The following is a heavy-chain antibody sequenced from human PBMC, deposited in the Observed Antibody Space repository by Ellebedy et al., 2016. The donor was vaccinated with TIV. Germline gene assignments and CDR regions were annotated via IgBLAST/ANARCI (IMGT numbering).Heavy chain of an antibody. V-gene: IGHV4-59*01. CDR2: IYYSGST. CDR1: GGSISSYF. J-gene: IGHJ6*02. Sequence: SETLSLTCTVSGGSISSYFWSWIRQPPGKGLEWIGYIYYSGSTNYNPSLKSRVTISVETSKNQFSLKLSSVTAADTAVYYCAREPDIVATWTGGMDVWGQGTTVTVSS. D-gene: IGHD5-12*01. CDR3: AREPDIVATWTGGMDV.